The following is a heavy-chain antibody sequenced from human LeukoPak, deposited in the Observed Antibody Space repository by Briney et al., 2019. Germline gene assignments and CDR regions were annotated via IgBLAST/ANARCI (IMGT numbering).Heavy chain of an antibody. CDR2: IYYSGST. CDR1: GGSISSYY. D-gene: IGHD3-22*01. CDR3: ARVYYDGYYYYYMDV. Sequence: SETLSLTCTVSGGSISSYYWSWIRQPPGKGLEWIGYIYYSGSTNYKSSLKSRVTISVDTSKNQFSLKLSSVTAADTAVYYCARVYYDGYYYYYMDVWGKGTTVAVSS. J-gene: IGHJ6*03. V-gene: IGHV4-59*12.